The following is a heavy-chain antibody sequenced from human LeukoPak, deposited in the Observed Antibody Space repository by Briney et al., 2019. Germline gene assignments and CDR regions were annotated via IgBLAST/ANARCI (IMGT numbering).Heavy chain of an antibody. CDR3: AKEKHPGY. CDR1: GFTFDDYA. CDR2: ISWNSGSI. Sequence: GRSLRLSCAASGFTFDDYAMHWVRQAPGKGLEWVSGISWNSGSIGYADSVKGRFTISRDNAKNSLYLQMNSLRAEDTALYYCAKEKHPGYWGQGTLVTVSS. J-gene: IGHJ4*02. V-gene: IGHV3-9*01.